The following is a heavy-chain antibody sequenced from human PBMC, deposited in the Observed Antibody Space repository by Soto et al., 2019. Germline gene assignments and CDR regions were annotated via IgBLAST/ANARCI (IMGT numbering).Heavy chain of an antibody. Sequence: QPGGSLRLSCAASGFTFSSYWMSWVRQAPGKGLEWVANIKQDGSEKYYVDSVKGRFTISRDNAKNSLYLQMNSLRAEDTAVYYCARDRGYCSSTSCLGGSNWFDPWGQGTLVTVSS. CDR3: ARDRGYCSSTSCLGGSNWFDP. J-gene: IGHJ5*02. CDR1: GFTFSSYW. CDR2: IKQDGSEK. V-gene: IGHV3-7*01. D-gene: IGHD2-2*01.